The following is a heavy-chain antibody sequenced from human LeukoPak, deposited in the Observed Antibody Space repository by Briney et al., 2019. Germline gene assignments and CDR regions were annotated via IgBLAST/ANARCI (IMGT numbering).Heavy chain of an antibody. D-gene: IGHD1-1*01. V-gene: IGHV3-23*01. CDR3: ANGKGLERRISVYFDY. J-gene: IGHJ4*02. Sequence: SCKASGGTFSSYAMSWVRQAPGQGLEWVSGISGSVGSTYYADTVKGRFTISRDNSKSMLYLQMNSLRAEDTAVYYCANGKGLERRISVYFDYWGQGTLVTVSS. CDR1: GGTFSSYA. CDR2: ISGSVGST.